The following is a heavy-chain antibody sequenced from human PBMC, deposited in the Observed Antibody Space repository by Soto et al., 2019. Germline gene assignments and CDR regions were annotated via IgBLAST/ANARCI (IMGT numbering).Heavy chain of an antibody. J-gene: IGHJ4*02. D-gene: IGHD7-27*01. CDR3: AKNWNWGSLVH. CDR1: GDSISTDY. V-gene: IGHV4-59*08. CDR2: IYYGGST. Sequence: SETLSLTCTVSGDSISTDYWSWIRQSPGKGLEWTGFIYYGGSTNYNPSLKSRVTISVDTPKNQFSLKLSSVTAADMAVYYCAKNWNWGSLVHWGQGTLVTVSS.